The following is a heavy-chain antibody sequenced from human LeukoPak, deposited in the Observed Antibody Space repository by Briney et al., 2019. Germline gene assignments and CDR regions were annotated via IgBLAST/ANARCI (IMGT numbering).Heavy chain of an antibody. CDR1: GFTFSDYY. Sequence: GGSLRLSCAASGFTFSDYYINWIRQAPGKGLEWLSYISGNGRFIEYADSVKGRFTISRDNAQKLLFLQMNSLRGVDTAIYYCARDLNTGMDVWGRGTTVIVSS. CDR3: ARDLNTGMDV. CDR2: ISGNGRFI. V-gene: IGHV3-11*01. D-gene: IGHD2/OR15-2a*01. J-gene: IGHJ6*02.